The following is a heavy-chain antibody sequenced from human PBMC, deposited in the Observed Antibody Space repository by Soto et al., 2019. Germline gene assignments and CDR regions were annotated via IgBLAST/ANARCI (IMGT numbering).Heavy chain of an antibody. CDR2: ISGSGGST. J-gene: IGHJ6*02. Sequence: GGSLRLSCAASGFTFSSYAMSWVRQAPGKGLEWVSAISGSGGSTYYADSVKGRFTISRDNSKNTLYLQMNSLRAEDTAVYYCATPDDCSGGSCYYYGMDVWGQGTTVTVSS. D-gene: IGHD2-15*01. CDR3: ATPDDCSGGSCYYYGMDV. V-gene: IGHV3-23*01. CDR1: GFTFSSYA.